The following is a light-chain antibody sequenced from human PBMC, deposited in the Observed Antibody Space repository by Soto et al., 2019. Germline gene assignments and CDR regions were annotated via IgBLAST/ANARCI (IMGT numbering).Light chain of an antibody. J-gene: IGLJ1*01. CDR2: DVS. V-gene: IGLV2-14*01. Sequence: QSVLTQPASVSGSPGQSIAISCTGTSSDVGGYDYVSWYQQHPGKAPKVMIYDVSNRPSGVSYRFSGSKFENTASLTISGLQAEDEADYYCSAYTSSSTRVFGTGTKVTVL. CDR1: SSDVGGYDY. CDR3: SAYTSSSTRV.